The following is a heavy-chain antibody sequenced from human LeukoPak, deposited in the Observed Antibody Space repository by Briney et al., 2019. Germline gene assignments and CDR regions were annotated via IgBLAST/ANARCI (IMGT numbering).Heavy chain of an antibody. CDR1: GFSVSHNY. CDR2: IYGDGST. D-gene: IGHD6-13*01. CDR3: ARDGSWQQLVLDY. V-gene: IGHV3-53*01. J-gene: IGHJ4*02. Sequence: GGSLTLSCLVSGFSVSHNYVSWVRQAPGKGLEWVSNIYGDGSTNYADSVRGRFTISRDNSKNTLYLQMNSLRAEDTAVYYCARDGSWQQLVLDYWGQGTLVTVSS.